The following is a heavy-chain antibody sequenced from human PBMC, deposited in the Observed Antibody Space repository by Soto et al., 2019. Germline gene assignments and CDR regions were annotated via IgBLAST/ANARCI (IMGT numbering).Heavy chain of an antibody. V-gene: IGHV3-30*03. Sequence: QVQLVESGGGVVQPGRSLRLSCAASGFPFTTYGMHWVREGPGKGLEWVAVISYDGSNTYYADSVKCRFTISRDKSKNTLYLQMNSLRPEDTALYYCVGGQYYFDYRGQGTLVTVSS. CDR3: VGGQYYFDY. J-gene: IGHJ4*02. CDR2: ISYDGSNT. D-gene: IGHD3-10*01. CDR1: GFPFTTYG.